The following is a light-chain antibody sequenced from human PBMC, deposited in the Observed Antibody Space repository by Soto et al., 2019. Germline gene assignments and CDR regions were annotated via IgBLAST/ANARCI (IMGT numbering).Light chain of an antibody. CDR1: SSDVRGYNY. J-gene: IGLJ1*01. Sequence: QSALTQPASVSGSPGQSSTISCTGTSSDVRGYNYVSWYQQHPGKAPKLMIYEVSNRPSGVSTRFSGSKSGNTASLTISGLQAEDEAAYYCSSYTSSSLYVFGTGTKLTVL. CDR2: EVS. V-gene: IGLV2-14*01. CDR3: SSYTSSSLYV.